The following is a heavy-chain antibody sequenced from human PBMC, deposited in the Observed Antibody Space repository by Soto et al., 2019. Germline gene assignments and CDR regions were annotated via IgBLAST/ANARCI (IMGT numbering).Heavy chain of an antibody. V-gene: IGHV1-69*13. D-gene: IGHD2-8*01. CDR1: GGTFSSYA. J-gene: IGHJ6*02. CDR3: ARVGYCTSGVCYRNYYYYGMDV. Sequence: VKVSCKASGGTFSSYAINWVRQAPGQGLQWMGGIIPIFGTANYAQKFQGRVTITADESTSTAYMELSSLRSEDTAVYYCARVGYCTSGVCYRNYYYYGMDVWGQGTTVTVSS. CDR2: IIPIFGTA.